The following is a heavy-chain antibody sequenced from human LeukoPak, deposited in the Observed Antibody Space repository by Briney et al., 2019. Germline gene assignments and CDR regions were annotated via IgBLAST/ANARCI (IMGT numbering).Heavy chain of an antibody. J-gene: IGHJ5*02. V-gene: IGHV3-21*04. Sequence: GGSLRLSCAASGFTFSSYSMNWVRQAPGKGLEWVSSISSSSSYIYYADSVKGRFTISRDNAKNSLYLQMNSLRAEDTAVYYCAKVRSVGLAAAGTRFDPWGQGTLVTVSS. CDR3: AKVRSVGLAAAGTRFDP. CDR1: GFTFSSYS. D-gene: IGHD6-13*01. CDR2: ISSSSSYI.